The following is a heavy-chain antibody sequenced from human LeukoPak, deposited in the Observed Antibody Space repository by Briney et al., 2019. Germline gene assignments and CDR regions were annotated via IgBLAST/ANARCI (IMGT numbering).Heavy chain of an antibody. J-gene: IGHJ4*02. D-gene: IGHD6-19*01. CDR1: GGSISSYY. V-gene: IGHV4-59*01. CDR2: IYYSGST. CDR3: ARVIAVAGGVPPRYFDY. Sequence: SETLSLTCTVSGGSISSYYWSWIRQPPGKGLEWIGYIYYSGSTNYNPSLKSRVTISVDTSKNQFSLKLSSVTAADTGVYYCARVIAVAGGVPPRYFDYWGQGTLVTVSS.